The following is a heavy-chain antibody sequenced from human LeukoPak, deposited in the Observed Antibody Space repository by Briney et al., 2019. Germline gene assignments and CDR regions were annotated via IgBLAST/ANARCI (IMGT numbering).Heavy chain of an antibody. D-gene: IGHD3-22*01. CDR1: GFTFSSYA. V-gene: IGHV3-20*04. CDR3: ARESDSSGYYSHYFDY. Sequence: PGGSLRLSCAASGFTFSSYAMSWVRQAPGKGLEWVSGINWNGGSTGYADSVKGRFTISRDDAKNSLYLQMNSLRAEDTALYYCARESDSSGYYSHYFDYWGQGTLVTVSS. J-gene: IGHJ4*02. CDR2: INWNGGST.